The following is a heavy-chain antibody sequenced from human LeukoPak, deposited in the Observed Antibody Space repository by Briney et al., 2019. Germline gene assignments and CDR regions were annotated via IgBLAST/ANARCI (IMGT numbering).Heavy chain of an antibody. CDR3: ARDYGDYPSY. D-gene: IGHD4-17*01. CDR2: ISGYNGNT. Sequence: ASVKVSCKASGYSFTSYGITWVRQAPGQGLERMGWISGYNGNTKYAQKFQGRVTMTTDTSTSTAYMELRSLRSDDTAVYYCARDYGDYPSYWGQGTLVTVSS. J-gene: IGHJ4*02. CDR1: GYSFTSYG. V-gene: IGHV1-18*01.